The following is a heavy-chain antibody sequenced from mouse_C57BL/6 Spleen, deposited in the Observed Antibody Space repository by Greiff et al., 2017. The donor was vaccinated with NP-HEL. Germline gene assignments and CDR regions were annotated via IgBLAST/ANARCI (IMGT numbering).Heavy chain of an antibody. V-gene: IGHV1-53*01. CDR3: AGETTVVSYWYFEV. J-gene: IGHJ1*03. CDR1: GYTFTSYW. D-gene: IGHD1-1*01. Sequence: QVQLQQPGTELVKPGASVKLSCKASGYTFTSYWMHWVKQRPGQGLEWIGNINPSNGGTNYNEKFKSKATLTVDKSSSTAYMQPSSLTSEDSAVYYCAGETTVVSYWYFEVWGTGTTVTVSS. CDR2: INPSNGGT.